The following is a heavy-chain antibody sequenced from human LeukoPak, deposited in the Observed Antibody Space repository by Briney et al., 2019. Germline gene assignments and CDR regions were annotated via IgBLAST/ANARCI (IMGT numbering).Heavy chain of an antibody. D-gene: IGHD2-2*01. J-gene: IGHJ6*02. V-gene: IGHV1-8*02. Sequence: ASVKVSCKASGYTFTGYYMHWVRQAPGQGLEWMGWMNPNSGNTGYAQKFQGRVTMTRNTSISTAYMELSSLRSEDTAVYYCAFPYCSSTSCYTSRHYYYYYGMDVWGQGTTVTVSS. CDR3: AFPYCSSTSCYTSRHYYYYYGMDV. CDR1: GYTFTGYY. CDR2: MNPNSGNT.